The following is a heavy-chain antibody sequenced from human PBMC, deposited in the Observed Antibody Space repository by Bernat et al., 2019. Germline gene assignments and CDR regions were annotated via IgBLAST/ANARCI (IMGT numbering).Heavy chain of an antibody. D-gene: IGHD1-20*01. Sequence: QVQLVQSGAEVKKPGASVKVSCKASGYTFTSYAMHWVRQAPGQRLEWMGWINAGNGNTNYAQKLQGRVTMTTDTSTSTAYMELRSLRSDDTAVYYCAIYHNWNDDGVVVEYWGQGTLVTVSS. CDR3: AIYHNWNDDGVVVEY. CDR1: GYTFTSYA. J-gene: IGHJ4*02. V-gene: IGHV1-3*01. CDR2: INAGNGNT.